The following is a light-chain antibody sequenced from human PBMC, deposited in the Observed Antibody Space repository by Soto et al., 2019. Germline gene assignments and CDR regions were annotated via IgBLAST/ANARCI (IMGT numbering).Light chain of an antibody. CDR2: RTD. CDR1: TSNIGSNY. J-gene: IGLJ3*02. CDR3: ASWDDSLNGWV. V-gene: IGLV1-47*01. Sequence: QSVLTQPPSVSGPPGQRVTISCSGSTSNIGSNYVYWYQQLPGTAPRLLIFRTDQRPSGVPDRFSASKSDNSASLAIRGLRSEDGADYHCASWDDSLNGWVFGGGTKLTVL.